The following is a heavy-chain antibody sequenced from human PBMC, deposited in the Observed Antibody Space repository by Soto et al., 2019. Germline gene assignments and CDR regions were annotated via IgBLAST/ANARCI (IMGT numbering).Heavy chain of an antibody. CDR2: IIPIFGTT. D-gene: IGHD6-13*01. CDR3: ARVSSSWYKDYFDY. V-gene: IGHV1-69*12. J-gene: IGHJ4*02. CDR1: GGTFSNYA. Sequence: QVQLVQSGAEVKKPGSSVKVSCKASGGTFSNYAISWVRQAPGQGLEWMGGIIPIFGTTNYAQRFQGRVPITAEESTSTAHMELSSLRSEETAVYYCARVSSSWYKDYFDYWGQGTLVTVSS.